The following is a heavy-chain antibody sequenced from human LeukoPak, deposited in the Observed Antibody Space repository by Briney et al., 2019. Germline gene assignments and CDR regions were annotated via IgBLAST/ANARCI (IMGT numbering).Heavy chain of an antibody. CDR1: GGSISSYY. D-gene: IGHD2-8*01. CDR3: ARPGWFCTNGVCQGRGFDP. J-gene: IGHJ5*02. V-gene: IGHV4-4*09. Sequence: PSETLSLTCTVSGGSISSYYWSWIRQPPGKGLGWIGYIYTRGSTNYNPSLKRRVTISVDPSKNHFSLKLSPVTAAHTAVYYCARPGWFCTNGVCQGRGFDPWGQGTLVPVSS. CDR2: IYTRGST.